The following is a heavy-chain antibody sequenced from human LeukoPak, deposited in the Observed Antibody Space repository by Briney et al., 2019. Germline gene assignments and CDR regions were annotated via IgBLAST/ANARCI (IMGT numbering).Heavy chain of an antibody. J-gene: IGHJ4*02. Sequence: PGGSLRLSCAASEFIFSTYWMHWVRQAPGKGLVWVSRINSDGSSTSYADSVKGRFTISRDNAKNSLYLQMNSLRAEDTAVYYCARDGGGIDYWGQGTLVTVSS. CDR1: EFIFSTYW. CDR3: ARDGGGIDY. V-gene: IGHV3-74*01. CDR2: INSDGSST. D-gene: IGHD3-16*01.